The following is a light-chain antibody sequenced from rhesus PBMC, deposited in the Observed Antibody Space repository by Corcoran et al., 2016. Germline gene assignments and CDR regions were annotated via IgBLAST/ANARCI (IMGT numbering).Light chain of an antibody. CDR2: AVT. CDR3: SSYASSSVSI. Sequence: QTALTQSPSVSGSPGQSVTISCTGTSSDIGGYNRVSWYQQHPGKAPKLMIFAVTKRPSGVSDRFSGSKSGNTASLTISGLQAEDEADYYCSSYASSSVSIFGAGSRLTVL. V-gene: IGLV2-13*02. CDR1: SSDIGGYNR. J-gene: IGLJ1*01.